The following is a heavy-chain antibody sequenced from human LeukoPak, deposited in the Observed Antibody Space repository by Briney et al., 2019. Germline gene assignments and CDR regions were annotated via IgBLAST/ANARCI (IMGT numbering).Heavy chain of an antibody. CDR3: ARAGELRYFDWSSY. Sequence: GGSLRLSCAASGFTFSSYWMHWVRQAPGKGLVWVSRINSDGSSTSHADSVKGRFTISRDNAKNTLYLQMNSLRAEDTAVYYCARAGELRYFDWSSYWGQGTLVTVSS. D-gene: IGHD3-9*01. J-gene: IGHJ4*02. CDR1: GFTFSSYW. V-gene: IGHV3-74*01. CDR2: INSDGSST.